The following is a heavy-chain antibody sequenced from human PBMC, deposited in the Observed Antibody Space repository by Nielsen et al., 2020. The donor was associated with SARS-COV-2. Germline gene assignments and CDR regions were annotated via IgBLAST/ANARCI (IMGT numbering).Heavy chain of an antibody. CDR1: GFTFSSYG. D-gene: IGHD1-26*01. CDR2: ISYDGSNK. CDR3: AKTYSGSYHGHSDY. J-gene: IGHJ4*02. V-gene: IGHV3-30*18. Sequence: GESLKISCAASGFTFSSYGMHWVRQAPGKGLEWVAVISYDGSNKYYADSVKGRFTISRDNSKNTLYLQMNSLRAEDTAVYYCAKTYSGSYHGHSDYWGQGTLVTVSS.